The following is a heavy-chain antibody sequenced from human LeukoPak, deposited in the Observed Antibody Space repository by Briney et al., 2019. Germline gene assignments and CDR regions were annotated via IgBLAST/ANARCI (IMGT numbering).Heavy chain of an antibody. CDR3: TRETKDSFDH. Sequence: GRSLRLSCAASGYTFSRYPIHWVRQAPGKGLEWVALISSDGSTEYYADSVKGRLTISRDNSKDTSYLHMASLRTEDTSLYYCTRETKDSFDHWGQGTLVTVSA. CDR1: GYTFSRYP. J-gene: IGHJ4*02. D-gene: IGHD1-7*01. CDR2: ISSDGSTE. V-gene: IGHV3-30*01.